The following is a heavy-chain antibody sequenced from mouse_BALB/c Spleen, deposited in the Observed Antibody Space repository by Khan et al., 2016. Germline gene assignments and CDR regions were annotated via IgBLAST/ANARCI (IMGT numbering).Heavy chain of an antibody. J-gene: IGHJ1*01. CDR3: ASVRYDWYFDV. D-gene: IGHD2-14*01. CDR1: GFTFTASD. Sequence: EVELVESGGGLVQPGGSLRPSSATSGFTFTASDMTWVGPPPGKAREWLGFSRNKANGYTTAYSASGNGRFPRARDNSQSFLYLPINTLGAEDIATYYCASVRYDWYFDVWGAGTTVTVSS. V-gene: IGHV7-3*02. CDR2: SRNKANGYTT.